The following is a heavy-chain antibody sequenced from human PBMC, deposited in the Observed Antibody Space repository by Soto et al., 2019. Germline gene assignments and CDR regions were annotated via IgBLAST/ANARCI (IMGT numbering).Heavy chain of an antibody. CDR3: AKDRVGGTFYTPLGF. CDR2: VTYDGSNK. J-gene: IGHJ4*02. Sequence: GGSLRLSCQASGFNFDNYGMHWVRQAPGKGLEWVAVVTYDGSNKYYADSVKGRFTISRDNSKNTLSLHLNTLKPEDTAVYHCAKDRVGGTFYTPLGFWGQGTLVTVSS. D-gene: IGHD1-7*01. V-gene: IGHV3-30*18. CDR1: GFNFDNYG.